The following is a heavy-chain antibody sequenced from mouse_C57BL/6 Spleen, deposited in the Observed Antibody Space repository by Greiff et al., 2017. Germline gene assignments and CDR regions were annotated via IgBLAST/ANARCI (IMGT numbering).Heavy chain of an antibody. J-gene: IGHJ3*01. D-gene: IGHD2-4*01. CDR1: GYTFTSYG. CDR3: RRYDYDEAWFAY. Sequence: QVQLQQSGAELARPGASVKLSCKASGYTFTSYGISWVKQRTGQGLEWIGEIYPRSGNTYYNEKFKGKATLTADKSSSTAYMDLRSLTSEDSADYFCRRYDYDEAWFAYWGQGTLVTVSA. V-gene: IGHV1-81*01. CDR2: IYPRSGNT.